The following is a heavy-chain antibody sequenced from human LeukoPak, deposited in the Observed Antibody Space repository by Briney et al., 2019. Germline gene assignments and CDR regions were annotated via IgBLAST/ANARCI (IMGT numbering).Heavy chain of an antibody. J-gene: IGHJ4*02. CDR3: AGGIFSGLGAVEGY. CDR2: FYSDGST. D-gene: IGHD3-10*01. CDR1: GGSINSDNYY. V-gene: IGHV4-61*02. Sequence: SETLSLTCSVSGGSINSDNYYWSWIRQPAGRGLEWLGRFYSDGSTKYNPSLQSRVTISVDTAKNQLSLKLSSVTAADTAVYYCAGGIFSGLGAVEGYWGQGTLVTVSS.